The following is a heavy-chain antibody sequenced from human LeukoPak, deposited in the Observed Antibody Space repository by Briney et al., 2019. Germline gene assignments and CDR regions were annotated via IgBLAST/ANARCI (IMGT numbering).Heavy chain of an antibody. J-gene: IGHJ4*02. V-gene: IGHV3-13*01. CDR3: VREARGYHYTYFDY. Sequence: QSGGSLRLSCTASGFTLGSHDMHWVRQTTGEGLEWVAATASGFQTFYAGSVKGRFTVSREDAKNSLYLQMNSLRAGDTAVYYCVREARGYHYTYFDYWGQGTLVTVSS. D-gene: IGHD5-18*01. CDR2: TASGFQT. CDR1: GFTLGSHD.